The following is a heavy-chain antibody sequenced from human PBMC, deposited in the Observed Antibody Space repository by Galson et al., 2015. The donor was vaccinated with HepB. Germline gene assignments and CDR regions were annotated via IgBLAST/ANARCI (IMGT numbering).Heavy chain of an antibody. D-gene: IGHD2-2*01. CDR2: IIPIFGTA. CDR3: ARLVYQSYKYYYYYGMDV. Sequence: SVKVSCKASGGTFSSYAISWVRQAPGQGLEWMGGIIPIFGTANYAQKFQGRVTITADESTSTAYMELSSLRSEDTAVYYCARLVYQSYKYYYYYGMDVWGQGTTVTVSS. J-gene: IGHJ6*02. CDR1: GGTFSSYA. V-gene: IGHV1-69*13.